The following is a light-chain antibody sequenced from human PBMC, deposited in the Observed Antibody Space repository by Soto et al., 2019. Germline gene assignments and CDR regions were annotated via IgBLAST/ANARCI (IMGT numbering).Light chain of an antibody. CDR1: SSDVGGYNY. J-gene: IGLJ3*02. V-gene: IGLV2-14*01. CDR2: EVS. CDR3: SSYTSRSTWV. Sequence: QSALTQPASVCGSPGQSITFSCTGTSSDVGGYNYVSWYQQHPGKAPKLMIYEVSNRPSGVSNRFSGSKSGNTASLTICGLQAEDDSDYYCSSYTSRSTWVFGGGTKVTVL.